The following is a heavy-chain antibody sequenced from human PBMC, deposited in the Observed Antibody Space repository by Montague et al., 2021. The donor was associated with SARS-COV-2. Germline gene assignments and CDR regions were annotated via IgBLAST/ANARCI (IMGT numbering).Heavy chain of an antibody. J-gene: IGHJ6*02. Sequence: SETLSLTCTVSGGSISSYYWSWIRQPPGKGLEWIGYIYYSGSTNYNPSLKSRVTISVDTSKNQFSLKLSSVTAADTAVYYCARSRRITIFGVGLSNYYGMDVWGQGTRSPSP. CDR1: GGSISSYY. CDR3: ARSRRITIFGVGLSNYYGMDV. V-gene: IGHV4-59*01. CDR2: IYYSGST. D-gene: IGHD3-3*01.